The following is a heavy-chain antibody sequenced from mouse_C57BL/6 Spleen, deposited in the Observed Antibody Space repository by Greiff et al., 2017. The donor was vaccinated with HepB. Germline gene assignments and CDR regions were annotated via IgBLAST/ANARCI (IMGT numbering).Heavy chain of an antibody. CDR3: ARWIPYYYGSDY. CDR2: INPNNGGT. CDR1: GYTFTDYN. Sequence: EVQLQQSGPELVKPGASVKMSCKASGYTFTDYNMHWVKQSHGKSLEWIGYINPNNGGTSYNQKFKGKATLTVNKSSSTAYMELRSLTSEDSAVYDCARWIPYYYGSDYWGQGTTLTVSS. J-gene: IGHJ2*01. V-gene: IGHV1-22*01. D-gene: IGHD1-1*01.